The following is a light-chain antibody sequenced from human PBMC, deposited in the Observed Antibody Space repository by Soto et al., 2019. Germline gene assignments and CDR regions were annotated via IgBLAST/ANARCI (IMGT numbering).Light chain of an antibody. J-gene: IGKJ1*01. CDR3: QQCNNYWT. Sequence: DIQMTQSPSTLSASVGDRVTITCRASQSISYWLAWHQQKPGKAPNLQIYKASILESVVPSRFSGSGSGTEFTLTISSLQPDGFAIYYCQQCNNYWTFGQGTKVEIK. CDR2: KAS. CDR1: QSISYW. V-gene: IGKV1-5*03.